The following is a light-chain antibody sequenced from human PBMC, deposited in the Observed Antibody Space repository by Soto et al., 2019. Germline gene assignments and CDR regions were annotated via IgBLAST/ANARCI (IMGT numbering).Light chain of an antibody. CDR3: QQYGSSPWT. Sequence: EIVLTQSPGTLSLSPGERATLSCRASQSVRSNYLAWYRQTPGQAPRLLIYGASNRATGIPDRFSGSGSGPDFTLIISRLEPEDFALYYCQQYGSSPWTFGQGTKVAIK. CDR2: GAS. V-gene: IGKV3-20*01. J-gene: IGKJ1*01. CDR1: QSVRSNY.